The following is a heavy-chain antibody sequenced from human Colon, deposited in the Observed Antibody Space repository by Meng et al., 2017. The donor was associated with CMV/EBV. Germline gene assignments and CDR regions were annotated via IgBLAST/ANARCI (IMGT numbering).Heavy chain of an antibody. J-gene: IGHJ6*02. CDR3: ARATYSAYDYGMDV. D-gene: IGHD5-12*01. CDR1: GYMLTNYW. Sequence: GSLRLSCQASGYMLTNYWIVWVRQMPGKGLEWMGIIYPGDSDTRYSPSLQGQVTISADKSISTAYLQWSSLEASDTAMYYCARATYSAYDYGMDVWGQGTTVTVSS. V-gene: IGHV5-51*01. CDR2: IYPGDSDT.